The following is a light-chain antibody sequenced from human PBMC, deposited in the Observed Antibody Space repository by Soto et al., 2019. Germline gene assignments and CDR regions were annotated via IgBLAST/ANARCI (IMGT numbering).Light chain of an antibody. V-gene: IGKV1-5*01. CDR1: QSVRSW. Sequence: DIQVTQSASTLSASVGDRVTITCRASQSVRSWLAWYQQKPGTAPKLLIFDASRLESGVPSRFSGSGSGTEFTLTISSLQPDDVAIYYCQQYTYHSCTFAQGTKVDIK. J-gene: IGKJ1*01. CDR2: DAS. CDR3: QQYTYHSCT.